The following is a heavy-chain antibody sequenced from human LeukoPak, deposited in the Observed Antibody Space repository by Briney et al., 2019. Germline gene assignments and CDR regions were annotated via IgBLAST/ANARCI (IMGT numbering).Heavy chain of an antibody. CDR2: ISDSGST. CDR1: GGSLSTHH. CDR3: ARESGHTFDY. D-gene: IGHD3-10*01. J-gene: IGHJ4*02. Sequence: SETLSLTCVVSGGSLSTHHWSWIRQSPGRGLEWIGYISDSGSTNYNPSLKSRVTISVDTSKNQFSLMLSSVTAADTAVYYCARESGHTFDYWGQGTLVTVSS. V-gene: IGHV4-59*11.